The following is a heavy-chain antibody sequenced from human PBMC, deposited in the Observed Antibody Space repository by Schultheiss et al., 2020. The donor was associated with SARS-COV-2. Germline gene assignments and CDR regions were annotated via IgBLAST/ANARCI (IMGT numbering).Heavy chain of an antibody. V-gene: IGHV4-39*01. CDR2: IYYSGST. CDR3: AGGFYDSSGYFEGLDH. Sequence: SQTLSLTCTVSGGSISSSSYYWGWIRQPPGKGLEWIGSIYYSGSTYYNPSLKSRVTISVDTSKNQFSLKLSSVTAADTAVYYCAGGFYDSSGYFEGLDHWGQGTLVTVSS. CDR1: GGSISSSSYY. D-gene: IGHD3-22*01. J-gene: IGHJ4*02.